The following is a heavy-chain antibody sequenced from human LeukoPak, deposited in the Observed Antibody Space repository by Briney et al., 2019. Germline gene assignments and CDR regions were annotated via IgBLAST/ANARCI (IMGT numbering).Heavy chain of an antibody. J-gene: IGHJ4*02. CDR1: GFTFSSYG. CDR2: IKQDGSEK. D-gene: IGHD3-16*02. CDR3: ARDRGSVYRSDYFDY. V-gene: IGHV3-7*01. Sequence: GGSLRLSCAASGFTFSSYGMHWVRQAPGKGLEWVANIKQDGSEKYYVDSVKGRFTISRDNAKNSLYLQMNSLRAEDTAVYYCARDRGSVYRSDYFDYWGQGTLVTVSS.